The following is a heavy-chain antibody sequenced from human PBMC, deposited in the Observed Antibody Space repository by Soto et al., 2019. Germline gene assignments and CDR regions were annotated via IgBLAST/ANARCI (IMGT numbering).Heavy chain of an antibody. D-gene: IGHD4-17*01. Sequence: GASVKVSCKASGYTFTSYGISWVRQAPGQGLEWMGWISAYNGNTNYAQKLQGRVTMTTDTSTSTAYMELRSLRSDDTAVNYCARTVHPTYGAVFYYYYYMDVWGKGTTVTVSS. CDR3: ARTVHPTYGAVFYYYYYMDV. J-gene: IGHJ6*03. CDR2: ISAYNGNT. CDR1: GYTFTSYG. V-gene: IGHV1-18*01.